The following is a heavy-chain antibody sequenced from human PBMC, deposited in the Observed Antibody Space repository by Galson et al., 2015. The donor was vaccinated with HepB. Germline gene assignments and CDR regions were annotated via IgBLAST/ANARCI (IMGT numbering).Heavy chain of an antibody. CDR3: ARGEQLFNLHYYYYGMDV. D-gene: IGHD6-13*01. CDR2: INSDGSST. CDR1: GFTFSSYW. V-gene: IGHV3-74*01. J-gene: IGHJ6*02. Sequence: SLRLSCAASGFTFSSYWMHWVRHAPGKGLVWVSRINSDGSSTSYADSVKGRFTISRDNAKNTLYLQMNSLRAEDTAVYYCARGEQLFNLHYYYYGMDVWGQGTTVTVSS.